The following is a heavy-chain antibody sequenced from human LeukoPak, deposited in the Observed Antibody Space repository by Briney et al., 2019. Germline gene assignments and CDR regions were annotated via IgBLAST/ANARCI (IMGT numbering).Heavy chain of an antibody. Sequence: GGSLRLSCAASGFTFNNYAMSWVRQAPGKGLEWVSGISDSGGSTYYADSVKGRFTISRDNSKNTVQLQLNNLRVDDTAVYFCVRHDSYIPYWGQGTLVTVSS. V-gene: IGHV3-23*01. J-gene: IGHJ4*02. CDR3: VRHDSYIPY. D-gene: IGHD5-18*01. CDR1: GFTFNNYA. CDR2: ISDSGGST.